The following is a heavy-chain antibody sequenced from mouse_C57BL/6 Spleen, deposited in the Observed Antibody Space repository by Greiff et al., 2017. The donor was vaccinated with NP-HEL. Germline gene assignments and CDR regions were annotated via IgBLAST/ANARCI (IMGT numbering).Heavy chain of an antibody. Sequence: QVQLQQPGAELVMPGASVKLSCKASGYTFTSYWMHWVKQRPGQGLEWIGEIDPSDSYTNYNQKFKGKSTLTVDKSSSTAYMQLSSLTSEDSAVYYCARLELGLYYFDYWGQGTTLTVSS. V-gene: IGHV1-69*01. CDR3: ARLELGLYYFDY. CDR1: GYTFTSYW. D-gene: IGHD4-1*01. CDR2: IDPSDSYT. J-gene: IGHJ2*01.